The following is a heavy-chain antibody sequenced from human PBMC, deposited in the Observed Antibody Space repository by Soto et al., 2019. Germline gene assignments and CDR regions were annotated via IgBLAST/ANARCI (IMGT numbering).Heavy chain of an antibody. CDR2: ISSSSSYI. J-gene: IGHJ4*02. D-gene: IGHD6-13*01. CDR3: ARDSQPSKQLVVDY. Sequence: RRLSCAASGFTFSSYSMNWVRQAPGKGLEWVSSISSSSSYIYYADSVKGRFTISRDNANNSLYLQMNCLRAEDTAVYYCARDSQPSKQLVVDYRGQGTLVTVSS. CDR1: GFTFSSYS. V-gene: IGHV3-21*01.